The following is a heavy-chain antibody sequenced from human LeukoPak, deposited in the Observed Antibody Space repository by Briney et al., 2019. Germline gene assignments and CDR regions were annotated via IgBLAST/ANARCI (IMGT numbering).Heavy chain of an antibody. D-gene: IGHD3-16*02. J-gene: IGHJ5*02. CDR2: IYYSGST. CDR3: ARVLRDDYVWGSYRDSNWFDP. V-gene: IGHV4-39*07. CDR1: GGSFSSYY. Sequence: SETLSLTCAVYGGSFSSYYWGWIRQPPGKGLEWIGSIYYSGSTYYNPSLKSRVTISVDTSKNQFSLKLSSVTAADTAVYYCARVLRDDYVWGSYRDSNWFDPWGQGTLVTVSS.